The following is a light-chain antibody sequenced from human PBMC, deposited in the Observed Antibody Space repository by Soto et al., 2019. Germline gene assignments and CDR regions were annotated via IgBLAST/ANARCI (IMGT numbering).Light chain of an antibody. CDR2: DAS. J-gene: IGKJ2*01. CDR3: QQYNSYSHT. V-gene: IGKV1-5*01. CDR1: QSISSW. Sequence: DIQMTQSPSTLSASVGDRVTINCRASQSISSWLAWYQQKPGKAPKLLIYDASSLESGVPSRFSGSGSGTEFTLTISSLQPDDFATYYCQQYNSYSHTFGQGTKREIK.